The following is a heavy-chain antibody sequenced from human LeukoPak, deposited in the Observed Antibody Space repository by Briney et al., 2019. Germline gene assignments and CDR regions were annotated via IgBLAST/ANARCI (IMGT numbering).Heavy chain of an antibody. D-gene: IGHD3-10*01. Sequence: GASVRVSCKASGYTFTSYGISWVRQAPGQGLEWMGWISAYNGNTNYAQKLQGRVTMTTDTSTSTAYMELRSLRSDDTAVCYCARQSVMRGWAFDIWGQGTMVTVSS. CDR2: ISAYNGNT. CDR3: ARQSVMRGWAFDI. V-gene: IGHV1-18*01. CDR1: GYTFTSYG. J-gene: IGHJ3*02.